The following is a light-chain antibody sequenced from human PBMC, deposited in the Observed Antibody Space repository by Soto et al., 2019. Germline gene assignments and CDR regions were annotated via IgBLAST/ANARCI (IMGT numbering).Light chain of an antibody. CDR1: QSIRSW. CDR2: KAS. V-gene: IGKV1-5*03. Sequence: DIQMTQSPSTLSASVGDRVTISCRASQSIRSWLAWYQQKPGKAPRLLIYKASSLESGVPSKFSGRGSGTEFTLTISSLQPDDFATYYCQQYNTYPFTFGPGTKVDV. J-gene: IGKJ3*01. CDR3: QQYNTYPFT.